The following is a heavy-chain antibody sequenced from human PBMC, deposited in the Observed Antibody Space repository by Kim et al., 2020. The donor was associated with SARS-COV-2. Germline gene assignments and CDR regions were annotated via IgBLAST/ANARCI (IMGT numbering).Heavy chain of an antibody. CDR1: GDSVSSNSAA. D-gene: IGHD2-2*01. J-gene: IGHJ3*02. CDR3: AMARDCSSTSCYLGTAFDI. V-gene: IGHV6-1*01. Sequence: SQTLSLTCAISGDSVSSNSAAWNWIRQSPSRGLEWLGRTYYRSKWYNDYAVSVKRQITNNPDTSKNQFSLQLNSVTPEDTAVYYCAMARDCSSTSCYLGTAFDIWGQGTMVTVSS. CDR2: TYYRSKWYN.